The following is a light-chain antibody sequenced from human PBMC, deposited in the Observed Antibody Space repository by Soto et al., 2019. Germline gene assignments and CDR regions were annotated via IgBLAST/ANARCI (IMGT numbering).Light chain of an antibody. J-gene: IGKJ4*01. CDR3: QQCNGWPLT. Sequence: EIVLTQSPATLSLSPGERDTLSCRASQSVSNLLAWFQQRPGQTPRLLIYDATKRAAGIPARFSGSGSGTDLTLTISSPEPEDFAVYYCQQCNGWPLTFGGGTKVEIK. CDR2: DAT. CDR1: QSVSNL. V-gene: IGKV3-11*01.